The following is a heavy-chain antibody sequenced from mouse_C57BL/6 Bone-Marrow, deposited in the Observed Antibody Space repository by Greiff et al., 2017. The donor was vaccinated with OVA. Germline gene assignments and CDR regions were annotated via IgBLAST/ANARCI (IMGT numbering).Heavy chain of an antibody. D-gene: IGHD2-4*01. CDR1: GFSFNTYA. Sequence: EVKLMESGGGLVQPKGSLKLSCAASGFSFNTYAMNWVRQAPGKGLEWVARIRSKSNNYATYYADSVKDRFTISRDDSESMLYLQMNNLKTEDTAMYYCVSIYYDYLYYFDYWGQGTTLTVSS. J-gene: IGHJ2*01. CDR2: IRSKSNNYAT. V-gene: IGHV10-1*01. CDR3: VSIYYDYLYYFDY.